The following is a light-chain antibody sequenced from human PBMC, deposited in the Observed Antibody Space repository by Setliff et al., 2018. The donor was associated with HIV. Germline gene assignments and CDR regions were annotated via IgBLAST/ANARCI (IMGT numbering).Light chain of an antibody. CDR3: SSYTSSSTLPYV. V-gene: IGLV2-14*03. Sequence: QSALTQPASVSGSPGQSITISCTGTSSDVGSYDYVSWYQQHAGRAPKLMIYDVINRPSGVSNRFSGSKSGNTASLTISGLQAEDEADYSCSSYTSSSTLPYVFGTGTKVTVL. CDR1: SSDVGSYDY. CDR2: DVI. J-gene: IGLJ1*01.